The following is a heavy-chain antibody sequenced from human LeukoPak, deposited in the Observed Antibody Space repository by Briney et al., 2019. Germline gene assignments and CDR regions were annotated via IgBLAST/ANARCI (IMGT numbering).Heavy chain of an antibody. CDR2: IYYSGST. V-gene: IGHV4-39*07. D-gene: IGHD5-18*01. CDR3: ARVPRRIQLSYYYMDV. CDR1: GGSISSSSYY. J-gene: IGHJ6*03. Sequence: SETLSLTCTVSGGSISSSSYYWGWIRQPPGKGLEWIGSIYYSGSTYYNPSLKSRVTISEDTSKNQFSLKLSSVTAADTAVYYCARVPRRIQLSYYYMDVWGKGTTVTVSS.